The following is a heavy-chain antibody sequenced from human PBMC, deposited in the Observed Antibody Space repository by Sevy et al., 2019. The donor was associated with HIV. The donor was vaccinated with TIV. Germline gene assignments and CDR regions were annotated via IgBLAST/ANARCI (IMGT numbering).Heavy chain of an antibody. CDR1: GKTLTELS. CDR3: ATTKDYYDSSGDPFDY. V-gene: IGHV1-24*01. J-gene: IGHJ4*02. CDR2: FDPEDGEK. D-gene: IGHD3-22*01. Sequence: VSVKVSCKVSGKTLTELSMHWVRQAPGKGLEWMGSFDPEDGEKIYAQKFQGRVTMTEDTSTDTAYMELSSLRSEDTAVYYCATTKDYYDSSGDPFDYWGQGTLVTVSS.